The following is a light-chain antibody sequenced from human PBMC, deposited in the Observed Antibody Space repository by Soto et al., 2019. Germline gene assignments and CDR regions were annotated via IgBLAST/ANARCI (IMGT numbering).Light chain of an antibody. V-gene: IGKV3-15*01. CDR3: QHYNRWPT. J-gene: IGKJ1*01. Sequence: EIVMTQSPATLSVSPGERATLSCRASQSVSSNLAWYQQKPGQAPRLLIYDASTRATGIPTRFSGSGSGTEFSLTISSLQSEDFAVYYCQHYNRWPTLGQGT. CDR1: QSVSSN. CDR2: DAS.